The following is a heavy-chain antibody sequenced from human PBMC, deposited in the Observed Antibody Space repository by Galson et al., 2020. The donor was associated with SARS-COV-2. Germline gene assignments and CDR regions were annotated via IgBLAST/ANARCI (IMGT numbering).Heavy chain of an antibody. J-gene: IGHJ4*02. Sequence: GESLKISCKGFGYSFTSYWNGWVRQMPGKGPEWMGIIYPGDSDTRYSTSFQGQVTIPADKSISTVYLQWSSLKASDSARYYRARSGESSRYCSGGSCYSRVYYWGQGSLVIVSS. D-gene: IGHD2-15*01. CDR1: GYSFTSYW. V-gene: IGHV5-51*01. CDR3: ARSGESSRYCSGGSCYSRVYY. CDR2: IYPGDSDT.